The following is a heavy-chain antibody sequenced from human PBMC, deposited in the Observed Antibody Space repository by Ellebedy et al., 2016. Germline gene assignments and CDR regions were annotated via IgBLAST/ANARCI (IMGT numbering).Heavy chain of an antibody. Sequence: GGSLRLSCAASGFTFSSYSMNWVRQAPGKGLEWVSSISSSSSYIYYADSVKGRFTISRDNAKNSLYLQMNSLRAEDTAVYYCARLIYGSGSYYNYYFDYWGQGTLVIVSS. CDR3: ARLIYGSGSYYNYYFDY. CDR2: ISSSSSYI. V-gene: IGHV3-21*01. J-gene: IGHJ4*02. CDR1: GFTFSSYS. D-gene: IGHD3-10*01.